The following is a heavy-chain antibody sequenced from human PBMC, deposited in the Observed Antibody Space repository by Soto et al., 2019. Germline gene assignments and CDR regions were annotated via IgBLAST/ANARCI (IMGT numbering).Heavy chain of an antibody. CDR3: ARDSGYCSSSSRLCGYYGMDV. CDR1: GFTVSSNY. Sequence: EVQLVESGGGLIQPGGSLRLSCAASGFTVSSNYMSWVRQAPGKGLEWVSVIYSGGSTYYADSVKGRFTISRDNSKNTLHLQMNSLRAEDTAVYYCARDSGYCSSSSRLCGYYGMDVWGQGTTVTVSS. V-gene: IGHV3-53*01. CDR2: IYSGGST. D-gene: IGHD2-2*01. J-gene: IGHJ6*02.